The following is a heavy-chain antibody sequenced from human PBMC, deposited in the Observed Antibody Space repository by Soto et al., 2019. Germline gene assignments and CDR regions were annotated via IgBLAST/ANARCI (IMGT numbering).Heavy chain of an antibody. CDR1: GFTFSSYG. J-gene: IGHJ4*02. Sequence: QVQLVESGGGVVQPGRSLRLSCAASGFTFSSYGMHWVRQAPGKGLEWVAVIWYDGSNKYYADSVKGRFTISRDNSKNTLYLQRNSLRAEDTAVYYCARDTVAYCGGDCYSEGDYRGQGSLVTVSS. V-gene: IGHV3-33*01. CDR2: IWYDGSNK. CDR3: ARDTVAYCGGDCYSEGDY. D-gene: IGHD2-21*02.